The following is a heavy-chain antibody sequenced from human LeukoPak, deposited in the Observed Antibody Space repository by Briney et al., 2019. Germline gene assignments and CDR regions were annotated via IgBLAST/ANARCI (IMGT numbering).Heavy chain of an antibody. Sequence: GESLQISCKGSGYSFTSYWIGWVRPMPGKGLEWMGIIYPGDSDTRYSPSFQGQVTISADKSISTAYLQWSSLKASDTAMYYCARGYCSGGSCYNARSFDYWGQGTLVTVSS. CDR2: IYPGDSDT. V-gene: IGHV5-51*01. J-gene: IGHJ4*02. CDR3: ARGYCSGGSCYNARSFDY. D-gene: IGHD2-15*01. CDR1: GYSFTSYW.